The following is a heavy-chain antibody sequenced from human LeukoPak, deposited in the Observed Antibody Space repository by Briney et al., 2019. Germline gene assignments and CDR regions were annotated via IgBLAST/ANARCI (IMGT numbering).Heavy chain of an antibody. CDR3: ARAPVPYDSSGYEDY. V-gene: IGHV4-59*12. D-gene: IGHD3-22*01. J-gene: IGHJ4*02. Sequence: SETLSLTCTVSGGSISSYYWSWIRQPPGKGLEWIGYIYYSGSTNYNPSLKSRVTISVDTSKNQFSLKLSSVTAADTAVYYCARAPVPYDSSGYEDYWGQGTLVTVSS. CDR2: IYYSGST. CDR1: GGSISSYY.